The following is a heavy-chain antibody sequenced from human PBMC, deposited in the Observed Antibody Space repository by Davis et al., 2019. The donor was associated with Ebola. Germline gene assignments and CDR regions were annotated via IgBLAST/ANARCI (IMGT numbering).Heavy chain of an antibody. CDR2: INPNSGGT. CDR1: GYTFTGYY. CDR3: ARDTSGSYLGFDY. D-gene: IGHD1-26*01. Sequence: AASVKVSCKASGYTFTGYYMHWVRQAPGQGLEWMGRINPNSGGTNYAQKFQGRVTMTRDTSISTAYMELSSLRSEDTAVYYCARDTSGSYLGFDYWGQGTLVTVSS. V-gene: IGHV1-2*06. J-gene: IGHJ4*02.